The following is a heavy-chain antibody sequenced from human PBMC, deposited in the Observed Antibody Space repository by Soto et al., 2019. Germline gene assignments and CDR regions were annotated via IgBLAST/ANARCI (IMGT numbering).Heavy chain of an antibody. CDR2: ISAHNGNT. CDR1: GYTFTSYG. CDR3: ARGRYGDY. Sequence: QVNLVQSVAEVKKPGASVKVSCKASGYTFTSYGITWVRQAPGQGLEWMGWISAHNGNTDYAQKLQGRVIVTRDTSTSTAYMELRSLISDDTAVYYCARGRYGDYWGQGALVTVSS. D-gene: IGHD1-1*01. V-gene: IGHV1-18*01. J-gene: IGHJ4*02.